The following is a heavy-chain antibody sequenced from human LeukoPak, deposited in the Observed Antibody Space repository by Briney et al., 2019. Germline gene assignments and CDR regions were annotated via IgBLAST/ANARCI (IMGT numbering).Heavy chain of an antibody. CDR1: GGSISSYY. CDR2: INHSGST. V-gene: IGHV4-34*01. J-gene: IGHJ4*02. D-gene: IGHD3-10*01. Sequence: SETLSLTCTVSGGSISSYYWSWIRQPPGKGLEWIGEINHSGSTNYNPSLKSRVTISVDTSKNQFSLKLSSVTAADTAVYYCASQTYGSGSYGDYWGQGTLVTVSS. CDR3: ASQTYGSGSYGDY.